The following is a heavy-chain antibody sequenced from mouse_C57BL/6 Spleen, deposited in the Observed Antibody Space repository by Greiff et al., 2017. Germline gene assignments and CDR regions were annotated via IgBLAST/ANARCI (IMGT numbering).Heavy chain of an antibody. Sequence: VQLQQSGPELVRPGVSVKISCKGSGYTFTDYAMHWVKQSHAKSLEWIGVISTYYGDASSNQKFKDKATMTVDKSSSTAYMELARLTSEYSAVXYCARRAYYYDGSSYVWFAYGGQGTLVTVSA. D-gene: IGHD1-1*01. CDR1: GYTFTDYA. J-gene: IGHJ3*01. V-gene: IGHV1-67*01. CDR2: ISTYYGDA. CDR3: ARRAYYYDGSSYVWFAY.